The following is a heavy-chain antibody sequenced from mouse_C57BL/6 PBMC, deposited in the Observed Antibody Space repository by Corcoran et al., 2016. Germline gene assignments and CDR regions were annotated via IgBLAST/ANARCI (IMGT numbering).Heavy chain of an antibody. Sequence: QIQLVQSGPELKKPGETVKISCKASGYTFTTYGMSWVKQAPGKGLKWMGWINTYSGVPTYADDFKGRFAFSLETSASTAYLQINNLKNEDTATYFCARWGYYDYFDYWGQGTTLTVSS. D-gene: IGHD2-3*01. CDR2: INTYSGVP. CDR3: ARWGYYDYFDY. J-gene: IGHJ2*01. V-gene: IGHV9-3*01. CDR1: GYTFTTYG.